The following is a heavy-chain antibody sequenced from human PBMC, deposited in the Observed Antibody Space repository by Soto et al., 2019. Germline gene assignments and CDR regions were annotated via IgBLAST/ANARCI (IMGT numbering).Heavy chain of an antibody. CDR2: IYYSGST. D-gene: IGHD4-17*01. Sequence: TLSLTCTVSGGSISSGGYYWSWIRQHPGKGLEWIGYIYYSGSTYYNPSLKSRVTISVDTSKNQFSLKLSSVTAADTAVYYCARAIDTVTTWWGSWFDPWGQGTLVTVSS. CDR1: GGSISSGGYY. J-gene: IGHJ5*02. CDR3: ARAIDTVTTWWGSWFDP. V-gene: IGHV4-31*03.